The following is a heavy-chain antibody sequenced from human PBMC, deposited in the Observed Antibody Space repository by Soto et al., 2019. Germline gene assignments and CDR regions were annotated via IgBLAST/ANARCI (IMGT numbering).Heavy chain of an antibody. Sequence: QVQLVQSGAEVKKPGASVTVSCRSSGDTFNDYYIHWVRQAPGQGLEWMGWINPNGGVTKYAQKCQGWVSMTSDTSIRTVYMQLSRLRSDDTAVYYCARESGGATATLDYYYFYMDVWGTGTTVTDSS. CDR1: GDTFNDYY. V-gene: IGHV1-2*04. CDR3: ARESGGATATLDYYYFYMDV. J-gene: IGHJ6*03. CDR2: INPNGGVT. D-gene: IGHD5-12*01.